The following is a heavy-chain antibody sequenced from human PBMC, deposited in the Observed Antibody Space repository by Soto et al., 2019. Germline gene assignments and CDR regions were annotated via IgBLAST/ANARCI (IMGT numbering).Heavy chain of an antibody. CDR1: GGSISSGGYY. Sequence: QVQLQESGPGLVKPSQTLSLTCTVSGGSISSGGYYWSWIRQHPGKGLEWIGYIYYSGSTYYNPSLKSRVTISVDTSKNQFSLKLSSVTAADTAVYYCARWRRVTLRLYYFDYWGQGTLVTVSS. CDR2: IYYSGST. CDR3: ARWRRVTLRLYYFDY. J-gene: IGHJ4*02. V-gene: IGHV4-31*03. D-gene: IGHD2-15*01.